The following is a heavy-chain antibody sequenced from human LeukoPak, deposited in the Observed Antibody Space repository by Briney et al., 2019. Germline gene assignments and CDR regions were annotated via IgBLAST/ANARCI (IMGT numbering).Heavy chain of an antibody. CDR3: ARESYDYVWGSYRSNGMDV. CDR1: GFTFDDYA. CDR2: ISWNSGSI. D-gene: IGHD3-16*02. V-gene: IGHV3-9*01. Sequence: GGSLRLSCAASGFTFDDYAMHWVRQAPGKGLEWVSGISWNSGSIGYADSVKGRFTISRDNAKNSLYLQMNSLRAGDTAVYYCARESYDYVWGSYRSNGMDVWGQGTTVTVSS. J-gene: IGHJ6*02.